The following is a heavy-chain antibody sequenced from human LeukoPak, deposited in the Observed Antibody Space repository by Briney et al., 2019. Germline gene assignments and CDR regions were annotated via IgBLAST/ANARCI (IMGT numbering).Heavy chain of an antibody. Sequence: GASVKVSCKASGGTFSSYAISWVRQAPGQGLEWMGRIIPILGIANYAQKFQGRVTITADKSTSTAYMELSSLRSEDTAVYYCAKGREVVADPIDAFDIWGQGTMVTVSS. V-gene: IGHV1-69*04. J-gene: IGHJ3*02. CDR3: AKGREVVADPIDAFDI. CDR1: GGTFSSYA. D-gene: IGHD3-22*01. CDR2: IIPILGIA.